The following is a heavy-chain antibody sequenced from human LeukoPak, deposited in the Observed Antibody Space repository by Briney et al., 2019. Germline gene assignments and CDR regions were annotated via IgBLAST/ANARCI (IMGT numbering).Heavy chain of an antibody. CDR3: ARGRPYFDY. J-gene: IGHJ4*02. Sequence: PSETLSLTCTVSGGSISSGSYYWGWIRQPPGKGLEWIGSIYYSGSTYYNPSLKSRVTISVDTSKNQFSLKLSSVTAADTAVYYCARGRPYFDYWGQGTLVTVSS. CDR2: IYYSGST. CDR1: GGSISSGSYY. V-gene: IGHV4-39*07.